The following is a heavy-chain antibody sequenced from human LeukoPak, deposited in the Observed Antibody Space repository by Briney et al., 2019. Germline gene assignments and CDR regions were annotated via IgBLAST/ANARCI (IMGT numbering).Heavy chain of an antibody. Sequence: SETLSLTCTVSGGSISSYYWSWIRQPPGKGLEWIGEINHSGSTNYNPSLKSRVTISVDTSKNQFSLKLSSVTAADTAVYYCARALYSSGWYGTRDVGMFDYWGQGTLVTVSS. J-gene: IGHJ4*02. CDR3: ARALYSSGWYGTRDVGMFDY. V-gene: IGHV4-34*01. CDR2: INHSGST. D-gene: IGHD6-19*01. CDR1: GGSISSYY.